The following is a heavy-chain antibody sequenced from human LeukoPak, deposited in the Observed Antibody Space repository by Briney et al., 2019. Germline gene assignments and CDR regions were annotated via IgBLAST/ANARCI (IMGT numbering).Heavy chain of an antibody. D-gene: IGHD3-22*01. CDR3: ATYYEGTGYRFDY. V-gene: IGHV4-4*01. CDR1: GGSISSNRW. J-gene: IGHJ4*02. Sequence: PSGTLSLTCTVSGGSISSNRWWSWVRQPPGKGLEWIGEIYHSGRTNYNASLKSRVTISVDKSNNQVSLKLSSVTAADTAVYCCATYYEGTGYRFDYWGQGTLVTVSS. CDR2: IYHSGRT.